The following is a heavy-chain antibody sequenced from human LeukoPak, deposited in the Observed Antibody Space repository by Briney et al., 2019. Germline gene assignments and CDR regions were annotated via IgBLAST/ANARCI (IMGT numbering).Heavy chain of an antibody. CDR3: ARTERDILTGYFFDY. J-gene: IGHJ4*02. Sequence: PSETLSLTCTVSGGSISRYYWSWIRQPPGKGLEWIGYIYYSGSTNYNPSLKSRVTISVDTSKNQFSLKLSSVTAADTAVYYCARTERDILTGYFFDYWAQGTLVTVSS. CDR1: GGSISRYY. CDR2: IYYSGST. V-gene: IGHV4-59*01. D-gene: IGHD3-9*01.